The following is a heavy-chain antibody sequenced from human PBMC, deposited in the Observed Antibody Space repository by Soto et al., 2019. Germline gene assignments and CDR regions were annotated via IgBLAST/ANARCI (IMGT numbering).Heavy chain of an antibody. D-gene: IGHD1-26*01. CDR1: GGSISTYY. Sequence: QVQLQESGPGLVKPSETLSLTCTVSGGSISTYYWSWVRQPPGKGLEWIGYIYYNGNTNYDPSLQSRVPISLATSKDQFSLTLNSVTAADTAVYYCAREAGATKGSGAFDIWGQGTMVTVPS. J-gene: IGHJ3*02. CDR3: AREAGATKGSGAFDI. CDR2: IYYNGNT. V-gene: IGHV4-59*01.